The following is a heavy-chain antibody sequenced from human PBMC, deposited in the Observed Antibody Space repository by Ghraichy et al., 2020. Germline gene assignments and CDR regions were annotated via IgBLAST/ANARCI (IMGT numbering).Heavy chain of an antibody. CDR3: ARGFIVVVPAATPSAFDI. Sequence: SETLSLTCTVSGGSISSGDYYWSWIRQPPGKGLEWIGYIYYSGSTYYNPSLKSRVTISVDTSKNQFSLKLSSVTAADTAVYYCARGFIVVVPAATPSAFDIWGQGTMVTVSS. V-gene: IGHV4-30-4*01. J-gene: IGHJ3*02. CDR1: GGSISSGDYY. CDR2: IYYSGST. D-gene: IGHD2-2*01.